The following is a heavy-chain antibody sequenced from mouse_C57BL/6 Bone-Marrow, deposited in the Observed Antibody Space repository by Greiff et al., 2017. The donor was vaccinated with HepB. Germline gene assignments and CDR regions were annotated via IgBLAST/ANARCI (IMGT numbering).Heavy chain of an antibody. V-gene: IGHV1-19*01. CDR2: INPYNGGT. CDR3: ERYYGSSYLPWFAY. D-gene: IGHD1-1*01. Sequence: EVQLQQSGPVLVKPGASVKMSCKASGYTFTDYYMNWVKQSHGKSLEWIGVINPYNGGTSYNQKFKGKATLTVDKSSSTAYMELHSLTSEDSAVYYCERYYGSSYLPWFAYWGQGTLVTVSA. J-gene: IGHJ3*01. CDR1: GYTFTDYY.